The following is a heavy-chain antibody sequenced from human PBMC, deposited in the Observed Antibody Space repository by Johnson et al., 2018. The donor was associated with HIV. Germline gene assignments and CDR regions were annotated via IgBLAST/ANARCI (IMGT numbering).Heavy chain of an antibody. CDR1: GFTFDDYG. D-gene: IGHD2-21*01. Sequence: EQLVESGGGVVQPGRSLRLSCAASGFTFDDYGMSWVRQAPGKGLEWVSGINWNGGSTGYADSVKGRFTISRGNAKNSLYLQMNSLRAEDTAVYYCVCLRVSLSAFDIWGQGTMVTVSS. CDR3: VCLRVSLSAFDI. CDR2: INWNGGST. J-gene: IGHJ3*02. V-gene: IGHV3-20*04.